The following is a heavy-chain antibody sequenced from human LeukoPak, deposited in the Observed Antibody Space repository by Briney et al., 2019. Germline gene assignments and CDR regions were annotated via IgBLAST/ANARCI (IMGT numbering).Heavy chain of an antibody. D-gene: IGHD1-26*01. J-gene: IGHJ4*02. CDR3: ARYAVEYRGTFFDY. Sequence: PSETLSLTCTVSGGSIRSTDHYWGWIRQPPGKGLEWMGSIYYGGGTYYNPSLKSRATISVDTSKNQFSLKLSSVTAADTAVYYCARYAVEYRGTFFDYWGQGTLVTVSS. CDR2: IYYGGGT. V-gene: IGHV4-39*01. CDR1: GGSIRSTDHY.